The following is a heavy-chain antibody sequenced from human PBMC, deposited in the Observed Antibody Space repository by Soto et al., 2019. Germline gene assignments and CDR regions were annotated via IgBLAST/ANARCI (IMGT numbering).Heavy chain of an antibody. V-gene: IGHV2-70*04. Sequence: SGPTLVNPTQTLTLTCAFSGFSLSSTGMRVSWIRQAPGEALEWLARIDWDGDKFYSASLKTRLTIFKDTSTNQVVLRMTNMETVDTATYYCVRQVRQLKGDWFDPWGQGIRVTVSS. CDR2: IDWDGDK. J-gene: IGHJ5*02. D-gene: IGHD1-1*01. CDR3: VRQVRQLKGDWFDP. CDR1: GFSLSSTGMR.